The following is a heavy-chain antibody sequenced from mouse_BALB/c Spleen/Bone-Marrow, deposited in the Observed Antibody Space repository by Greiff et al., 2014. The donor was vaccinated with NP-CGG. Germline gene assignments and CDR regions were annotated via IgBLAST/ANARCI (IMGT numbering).Heavy chain of an antibody. CDR2: IYPGSGST. J-gene: IGHJ4*01. V-gene: IGHV1S22*01. D-gene: IGHD1-2*01. CDR3: TRWDYGYMDY. Sequence: LKESGSELVRPGASVKLSCKASGYTFTSYWMHWVKQRHGQGLEWIGNIYPGSGSTNYDEKFKSKGTLTVDTSSNTAYMHLSSLASEDSAVYYCTRWDYGYMDYWGQGTSVTVSS. CDR1: GYTFTSYW.